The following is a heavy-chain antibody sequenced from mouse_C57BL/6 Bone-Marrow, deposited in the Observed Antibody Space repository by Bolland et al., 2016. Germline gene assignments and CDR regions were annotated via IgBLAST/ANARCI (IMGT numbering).Heavy chain of an antibody. J-gene: IGHJ3*01. V-gene: IGHV7-3*01. CDR2: TT. Sequence: TTEYSASVKGRFTISRDNSQSILYLQMNALRAEDSATYYCARYDSSWFAYWGQGTLV. CDR3: ARYDSSWFAY.